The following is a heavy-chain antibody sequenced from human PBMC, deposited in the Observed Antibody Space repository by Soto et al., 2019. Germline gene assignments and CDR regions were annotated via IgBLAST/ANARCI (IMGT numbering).Heavy chain of an antibody. D-gene: IGHD3-16*01. Sequence: HPGGSLRLSCAASGFTFRNYWMHWVRQAPGKGLVWVSRVNSDGGTTYYADSVKGRFTISRDNAKNTLHLQMNSLGAEDTAVYYCASNYAYAEGYYFYGIDVWGQGTTVTVSS. J-gene: IGHJ6*02. CDR2: VNSDGGTT. V-gene: IGHV3-74*01. CDR1: GFTFRNYW. CDR3: ASNYAYAEGYYFYGIDV.